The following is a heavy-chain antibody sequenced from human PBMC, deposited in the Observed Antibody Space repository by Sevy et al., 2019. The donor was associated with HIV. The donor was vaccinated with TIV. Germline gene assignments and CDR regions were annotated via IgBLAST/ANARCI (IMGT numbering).Heavy chain of an antibody. J-gene: IGHJ4*02. Sequence: WGSLRLSCAASGFTFSNYGMHWVRQVPGKGLEWVTFIRYDGSDKYYVASVKGRFTISRDDSKNTLYLQMDSLRPEDTAIYYCAKDLAGPGRRYFDYWGQGTLVTVSS. V-gene: IGHV3-30*02. CDR1: GFTFSNYG. CDR2: IRYDGSDK. CDR3: AKDLAGPGRRYFDY. D-gene: IGHD6-13*01.